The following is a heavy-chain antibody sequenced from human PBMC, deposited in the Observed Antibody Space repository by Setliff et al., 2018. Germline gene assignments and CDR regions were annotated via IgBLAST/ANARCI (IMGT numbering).Heavy chain of an antibody. V-gene: IGHV1-18*01. Sequence: ASVKVSCKASGYTFNNYGIAWVRQAPGQGLEWMGWISPYTGNTYYAHKLQGRVILTTDTSTTTAYLELRSLTSDDTAVYYCSRLVRYCTTTTCQRASGDDYWGQGTLVTVSS. J-gene: IGHJ4*02. CDR1: GYTFNNYG. CDR3: SRLVRYCTTTTCQRASGDDY. D-gene: IGHD2-8*01. CDR2: ISPYTGNT.